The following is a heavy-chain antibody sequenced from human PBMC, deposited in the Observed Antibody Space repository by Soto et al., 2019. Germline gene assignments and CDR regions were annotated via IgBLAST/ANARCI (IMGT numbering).Heavy chain of an antibody. CDR3: ARGGIRGVSWNWFDT. J-gene: IGHJ5*02. CDR2: IDSAGDA. CDR1: GFTFSSHD. D-gene: IGHD3-10*01. Sequence: EVQLVESGGGLVQPGGSLRLSCAASGFTFSSHDMHWVHQVTGKGLEWVSGIDSAGDAKYPASVKGRFTISRENAKNSLHLQMNRLRAGDKAVYYCARGGIRGVSWNWFDTWGQGTLVTVSS. V-gene: IGHV3-13*01.